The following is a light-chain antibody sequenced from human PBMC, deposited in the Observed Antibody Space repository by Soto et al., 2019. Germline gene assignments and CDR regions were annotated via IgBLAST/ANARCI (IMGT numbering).Light chain of an antibody. Sequence: EIVLTQSPGTLSLSPGDTDTLSCRASQSVSSSFLAWYQQKPGQAPRLLIYAASSRATGIPDRFSGSGFGIDCSLTISRLEPEDFAVYYCQEYGTSAAVTFGGGTKVEIK. CDR1: QSVSSSF. J-gene: IGKJ4*01. CDR3: QEYGTSAAVT. V-gene: IGKV3-20*01. CDR2: AAS.